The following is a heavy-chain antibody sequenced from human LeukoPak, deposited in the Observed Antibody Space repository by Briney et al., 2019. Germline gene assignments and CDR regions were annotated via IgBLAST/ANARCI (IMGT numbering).Heavy chain of an antibody. CDR1: GFTFSSYA. Sequence: GGSLRLSCAASGFTFSSYALSWVRQAPGKGLEWVSGITDSGTGTYYADSVKGRFTISRDNSKNTLYLQMDSLRAEDTAVYYCANDDVGYYFVYGGQGPLVTVSS. J-gene: IGHJ4*02. CDR2: ITDSGTGT. CDR3: ANDDVGYYFVY. D-gene: IGHD1-26*01. V-gene: IGHV3-23*01.